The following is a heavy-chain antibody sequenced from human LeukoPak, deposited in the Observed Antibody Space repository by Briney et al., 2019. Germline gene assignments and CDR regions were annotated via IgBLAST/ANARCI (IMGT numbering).Heavy chain of an antibody. J-gene: IGHJ4*02. CDR2: ISSSGSTI. V-gene: IGHV3-48*03. CDR3: TTDYKTGNY. D-gene: IGHD5-24*01. Sequence: GGSLRLSCAASGFTFSSYEMNWVRQAPGKGLEWVSYISSSGSTIYYADSVKGRFTISRDNAKNSLYLQMNSLKTEDTAVYYCTTDYKTGNYWGQGTLVTVSS. CDR1: GFTFSSYE.